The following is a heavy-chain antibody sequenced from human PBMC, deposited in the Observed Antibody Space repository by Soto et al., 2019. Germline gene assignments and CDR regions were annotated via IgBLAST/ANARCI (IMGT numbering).Heavy chain of an antibody. D-gene: IGHD5-12*01. CDR3: TTERPPTIKGPRYYYYGMDV. CDR2: IKSKTDGGTT. CDR1: GFTFSNAW. V-gene: IGHV3-15*01. J-gene: IGHJ6*02. Sequence: PGGSLRLSCAASGFTFSNAWMSWVRQAPGKGLEWVGRIKSKTDGGTTDYAAPVKGRFTISRDDSKNTLYLQMNSLKTEDTAVYYCTTERPPTIKGPRYYYYGMDVWGQGTTVTVSS.